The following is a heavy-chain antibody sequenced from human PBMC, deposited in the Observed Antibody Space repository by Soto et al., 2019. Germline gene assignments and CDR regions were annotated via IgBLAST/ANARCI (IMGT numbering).Heavy chain of an antibody. CDR2: IFHGGNT. CDR3: ARARWYDAFDV. CDR1: GFFISSGNY. D-gene: IGHD2-15*01. V-gene: IGHV4-38-2*01. Sequence: SETLSLTCAVSGFFISSGNYWGWIRKPPGKGLEWIGSIFHGGNTYYNPSLKSRVTISVDMSKNQFSLTLNSVTAADTAVYYCARARWYDAFDVWGQGTVVTVSS. J-gene: IGHJ3*01.